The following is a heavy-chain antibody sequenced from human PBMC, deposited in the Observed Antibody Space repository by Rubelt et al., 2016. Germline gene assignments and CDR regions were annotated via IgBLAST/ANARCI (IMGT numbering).Heavy chain of an antibody. CDR1: VFTFSSYG. J-gene: IGHJ4*02. CDR2: IWYDGSNK. Sequence: QVQLVESGGGVVQPGRSLRLSCAASVFTFSSYGMHWARQAPGKGLEWVAVIWYDGSNKYYADPVKGQVPSSREDAKKAQYRQMNSVRAEDTDVYYWAGTGGWGQGTLVTVSS. CDR3: AGTGG. V-gene: IGHV3-33*01. D-gene: IGHD1-1*01.